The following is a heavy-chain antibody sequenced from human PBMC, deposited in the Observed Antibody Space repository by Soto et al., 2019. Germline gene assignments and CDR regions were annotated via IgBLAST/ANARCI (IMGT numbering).Heavy chain of an antibody. CDR1: GFTFSYHY. V-gene: IGHV3-72*01. Sequence: EMQLVESGGCLVQPGGSLRLSCAASGFTFSYHYMDWVRQAPGKGLEWVGRMRNKANSYATEYAASVKGTFTISRDDSKTSLHMQKTSLKTESTAGYYSARVPIVAGSAAHRRRFVPWGQGTLV. D-gene: IGHD6-13*01. CDR3: ARVPIVAGSAAHRRRFVP. J-gene: IGHJ5*02. CDR2: MRNKANSYAT.